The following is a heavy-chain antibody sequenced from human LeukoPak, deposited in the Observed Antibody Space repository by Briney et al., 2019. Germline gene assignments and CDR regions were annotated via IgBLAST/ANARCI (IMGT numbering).Heavy chain of an antibody. CDR1: GFTFSSYW. D-gene: IGHD3-3*01. CDR2: IYSGGST. Sequence: GGSLRLSCAASGFTFSSYWMSWVRQAPGKGLEWISVIYSGGSTYHADSVKGRFTISRDNSKNTLYLQMNSLRAEDTAVYYCARTWNYDFWSGRDAFDIWGQGTMVTVSS. J-gene: IGHJ3*02. V-gene: IGHV3-53*01. CDR3: ARTWNYDFWSGRDAFDI.